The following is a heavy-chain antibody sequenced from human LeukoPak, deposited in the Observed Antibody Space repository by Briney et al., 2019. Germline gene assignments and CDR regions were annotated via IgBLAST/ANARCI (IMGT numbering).Heavy chain of an antibody. Sequence: GASVKVSCKASGYTFTSYDINWLRQATGQGLEWMGWMNPNSGNTGYAQKFQGRVTITRNTSISTAYMELSSPRSEDTAVYYCARGGYCSSTSCYTGDWFDPWGQGTLVTVSS. CDR2: MNPNSGNT. V-gene: IGHV1-8*03. D-gene: IGHD2-2*02. CDR1: GYTFTSYD. J-gene: IGHJ5*02. CDR3: ARGGYCSSTSCYTGDWFDP.